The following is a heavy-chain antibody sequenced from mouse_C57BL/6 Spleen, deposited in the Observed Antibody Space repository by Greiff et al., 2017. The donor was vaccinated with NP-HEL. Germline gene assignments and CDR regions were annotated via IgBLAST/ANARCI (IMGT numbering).Heavy chain of an antibody. CDR3: ARRAYYDYGYFDV. CDR1: GYTFTNYW. D-gene: IGHD2-4*01. CDR2: IYPGGGYT. V-gene: IGHV1-63*01. J-gene: IGHJ1*03. Sequence: QVQLQQSGAELVRPGTSVKMSCKASGYTFTNYWIGWAKQRPGHGLEWIGDIYPGGGYTNYNEKFKGKATLTADESSSTAYMQFSSLTSEDSAIYYCARRAYYDYGYFDVWGTGTTVTVSS.